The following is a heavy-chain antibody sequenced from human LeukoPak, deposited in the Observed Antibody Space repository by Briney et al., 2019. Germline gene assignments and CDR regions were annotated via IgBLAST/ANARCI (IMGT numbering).Heavy chain of an antibody. Sequence: PGGSLRLSCVVSGFTLSSHWMSWVRQAPGKGLEWVANIKQDGSEKYYVDSVKGRFIISRDNARNSLYLQMNSLRAEDTAVYYCVRDLGTTPTYYYNGMDVWGQGTTVTVS. CDR1: GFTLSSHW. CDR3: VRDLGTTPTYYYNGMDV. J-gene: IGHJ6*02. V-gene: IGHV3-7*01. CDR2: IKQDGSEK. D-gene: IGHD2/OR15-2a*01.